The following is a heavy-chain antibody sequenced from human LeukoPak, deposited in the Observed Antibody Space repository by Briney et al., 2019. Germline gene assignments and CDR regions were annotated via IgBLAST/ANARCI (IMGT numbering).Heavy chain of an antibody. D-gene: IGHD6-19*01. CDR3: ARDSMISGWYENLIDAFDI. V-gene: IGHV4-39*07. Sequence: SETLSLTCTVSGGSISSSSYYWGWIRQPPGKGLEWIGSIYYSGSTYYNPSLKSRVTISVDTSKNQFSLKLSSVTAADTAVYYCARDSMISGWYENLIDAFDIWGQGTMVTVSS. CDR2: IYYSGST. CDR1: GGSISSSSYY. J-gene: IGHJ3*02.